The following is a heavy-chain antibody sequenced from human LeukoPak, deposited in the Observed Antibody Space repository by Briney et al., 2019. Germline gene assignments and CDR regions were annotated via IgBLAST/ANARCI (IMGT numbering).Heavy chain of an antibody. D-gene: IGHD5-18*01. J-gene: IGHJ5*02. V-gene: IGHV3-23*01. CDR2: ISGSAGSS. CDR3: AKDLHTAMINYWFDP. Sequence: GGSLRLSCAASGFTFSSYAMSWVRQAPGKGLEWVSAISGSAGSSYYADSVKGRFTVSRDNSKNTLFLQMDSLRAEDTAVYYCAKDLHTAMINYWFDPWGQGTLVTVSS. CDR1: GFTFSSYA.